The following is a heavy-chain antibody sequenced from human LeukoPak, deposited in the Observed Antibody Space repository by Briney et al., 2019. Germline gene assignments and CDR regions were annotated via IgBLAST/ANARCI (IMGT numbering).Heavy chain of an antibody. J-gene: IGHJ5*02. CDR2: IYHTGST. D-gene: IGHD3-10*01. CDR1: GGSVSDYY. V-gene: IGHV4-59*02. CDR3: ARTYGSGTPSNWFDP. Sequence: SETLSLTCTISGGSVSDYYWSWIRQSPGKGLEWIGYIYHTGSTSYSPSLKSRVTISADTSQNQFSLKLSSVTAADTAVYYCARTYGSGTPSNWFDPWGQGTLVTVSS.